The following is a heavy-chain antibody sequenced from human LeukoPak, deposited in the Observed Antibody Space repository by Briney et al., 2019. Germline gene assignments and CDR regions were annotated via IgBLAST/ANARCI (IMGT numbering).Heavy chain of an antibody. CDR1: GYTFTSYD. CDR2: MNPNSGNT. V-gene: IGHV1-8*01. D-gene: IGHD6-13*01. CDR3: ATNVAAAGFLDY. Sequence: ASVKVSCKASGYTFTSYDINWVRQATGQGLEWMGWMNPNSGNTGYAQKFQGRVTMTRNTSISIAYMELSSLRSEDTAVYYCATNVAAAGFLDYWGQGTLVTVSS. J-gene: IGHJ4*02.